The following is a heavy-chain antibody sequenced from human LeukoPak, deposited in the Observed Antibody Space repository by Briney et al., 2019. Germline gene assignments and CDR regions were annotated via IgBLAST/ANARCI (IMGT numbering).Heavy chain of an antibody. J-gene: IGHJ5*02. CDR1: GFTFSGSA. V-gene: IGHV3-73*01. Sequence: GGSLRLSCAASGFTFSGSAIHWVRQSSGKGLEWVGQIDKKDKGYATATAYAASVKGRSTISRDDSINTAYLQMKSLKTEDTALYYCTRDSGTYNWFDPWGQGTLVTVSS. CDR2: IDKKDKGYATAT. D-gene: IGHD1-26*01. CDR3: TRDSGTYNWFDP.